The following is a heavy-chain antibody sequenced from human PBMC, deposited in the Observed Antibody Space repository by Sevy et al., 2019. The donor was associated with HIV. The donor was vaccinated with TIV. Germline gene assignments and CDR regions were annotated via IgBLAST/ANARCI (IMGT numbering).Heavy chain of an antibody. J-gene: IGHJ6*02. V-gene: IGHV1-69*13. CDR2: IIPIFGTA. D-gene: IGHD3-3*01. Sequence: ASVKVSCKASGGTFSSYAISWVRQAPGQGLEWMGGIIPIFGTANYAQKFQGRVTITADESTSTAYMELSILSSEDTAVYYCASDPRVTLGDYDFWSGRVLGMDVWGQGTTVTVSS. CDR3: ASDPRVTLGDYDFWSGRVLGMDV. CDR1: GGTFSSYA.